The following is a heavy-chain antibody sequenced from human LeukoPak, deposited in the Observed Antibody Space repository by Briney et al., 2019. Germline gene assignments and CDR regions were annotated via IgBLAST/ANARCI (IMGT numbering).Heavy chain of an antibody. CDR3: ARGRRFYYGSGSCFDY. Sequence: SETLSLTCAVYGGSFSGYYWSWIRQPPGKGLEWIGEINHSGSTNYNPSLKSRVTISVDTSKNQFSLKLSSVTAAGTAVYYCARGRRFYYGSGSCFDYWGQGTLVTVSS. J-gene: IGHJ4*02. D-gene: IGHD3-10*01. CDR1: GGSFSGYY. CDR2: INHSGST. V-gene: IGHV4-34*01.